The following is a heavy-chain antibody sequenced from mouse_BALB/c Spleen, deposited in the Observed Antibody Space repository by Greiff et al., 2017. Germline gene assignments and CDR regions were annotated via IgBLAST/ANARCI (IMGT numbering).Heavy chain of an antibody. V-gene: IGHV1-7*01. CDR1: GYTFTSYW. J-gene: IGHJ2*01. CDR2: INPSSGYT. CDR3: ARSHYYGPLDY. Sequence: QVQLQQSGAELAKPGASVKMSCKASGYTFTSYWMHWVKQRPGQGLEWIGYINPSSGYTEYNQKFKGKATLTADKSSSTAYMQLSSLTSEDSAVYYCARSHYYGPLDYWGQGTTLTVSS. D-gene: IGHD1-2*01.